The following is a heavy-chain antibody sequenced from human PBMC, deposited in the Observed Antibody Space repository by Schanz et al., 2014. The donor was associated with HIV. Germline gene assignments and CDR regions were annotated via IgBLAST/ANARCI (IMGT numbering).Heavy chain of an antibody. D-gene: IGHD4-17*01. J-gene: IGHJ4*02. CDR2: ISDSGDGT. CDR1: GFTFYTYA. CDR3: ARQGLRFSFWLDF. Sequence: EVQLLEPGGGLVQPGKSLRLSCAASGFTFYTYAMTWVRQAPGKGLEWVSTISDSGDGTYYADSMKGRVTISRDNSKNILYLQMNNLRAEDTAVYGCARQGLRFSFWLDFWGQGTLVTVSS. V-gene: IGHV3-23*01.